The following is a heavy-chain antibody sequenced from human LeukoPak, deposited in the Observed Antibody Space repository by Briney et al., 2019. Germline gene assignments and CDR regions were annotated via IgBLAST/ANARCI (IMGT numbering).Heavy chain of an antibody. CDR2: KKEEGSGK. Sequence: PGLSLRLYCEAPGFTFINYGMSWVRQAPGKGLAPAANKKEEGSGKYYEDSEKARFAISGDKAQNLGYLQMNTLRADNTAQYHCTRDNRDYYWGQGTLV. V-gene: IGHV3-7*01. CDR3: TRDNRDYY. J-gene: IGHJ4*02. D-gene: IGHD5-12*01. CDR1: GFTFINYG.